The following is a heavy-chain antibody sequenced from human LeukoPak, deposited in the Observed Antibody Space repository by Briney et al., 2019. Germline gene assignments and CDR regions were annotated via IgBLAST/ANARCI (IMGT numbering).Heavy chain of an antibody. D-gene: IGHD4-11*01. CDR1: GFTFSSYA. J-gene: IGHJ5*02. CDR3: AKVDPSHYELDP. V-gene: IGHV3-23*01. Sequence: GGSLRLSCAASGFTFSSYAMSWVRPAPGEGLEWVSAISGSGGSTYYADSVKGRFTISRENSKNTLYLQMNSLRAEDTAIYYCAKVDPSHYELDPWGQGTLVTVSS. CDR2: ISGSGGST.